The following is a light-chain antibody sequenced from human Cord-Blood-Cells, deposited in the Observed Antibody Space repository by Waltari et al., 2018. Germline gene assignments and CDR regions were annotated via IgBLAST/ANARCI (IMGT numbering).Light chain of an antibody. Sequence: DIVMTQTPLSLSVTPGQPASISCKSSQSLLHSDGKTYLYWYLQKPGQSPQLLIYEVSSRFSGVPDRFSGSGSGTDFTLTISSLEPEDFAVYYCQQRSNWPWTFGQGTKVEIK. CDR2: EVS. V-gene: IGKV2-29*02. J-gene: IGKJ1*01. CDR3: QQRSNWPWT. CDR1: QSLLHSDGKTY.